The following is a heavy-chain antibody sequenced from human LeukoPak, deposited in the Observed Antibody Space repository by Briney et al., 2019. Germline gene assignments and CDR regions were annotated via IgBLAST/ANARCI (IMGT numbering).Heavy chain of an antibody. V-gene: IGHV4-39*02. Sequence: SETLSLTCTVSGGSFSISNYYWGWIRQPPGKGLEWIASIHYSETTYYNPSLKSRVTISVDTSKNPFSLKLSSVTAADTAVYYCARGPTYQPIDYWGQGTLVTVSS. CDR1: GGSFSISNYY. J-gene: IGHJ4*02. CDR2: IHYSETT. CDR3: ARGPTYQPIDY. D-gene: IGHD2-2*01.